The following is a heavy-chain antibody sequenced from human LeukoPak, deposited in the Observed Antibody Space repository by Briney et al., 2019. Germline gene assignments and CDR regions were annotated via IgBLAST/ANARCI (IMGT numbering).Heavy chain of an antibody. CDR2: INQDGSEM. CDR3: ARDLGSMRVLRTTNWYFDL. Sequence: GGSLRLSCAASGFTVISYWMSWVRQAPGKGLEWLANINQDGSEMYYVDSVKGRFTISRDNGKNSLYLQINSLRADDTAVYYGARDLGSMRVLRTTNWYFDLWGRGTLVTVSS. V-gene: IGHV3-7*01. CDR1: GFTVISYW. J-gene: IGHJ2*01. D-gene: IGHD2/OR15-2a*01.